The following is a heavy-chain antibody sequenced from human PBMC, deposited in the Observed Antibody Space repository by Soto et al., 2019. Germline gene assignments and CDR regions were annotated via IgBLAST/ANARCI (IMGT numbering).Heavy chain of an antibody. CDR1: GFTFSNAW. V-gene: IGHV3-15*01. J-gene: IGHJ4*02. CDR3: TTGAFFDN. Sequence: EVQLVESGGGLVKPGGSLRLSCVGSGFTFSNAWMSWVRQAPGKGLEWVGRIKSKPNGGTRDYAAPVKGRFAVSRDDSKNTVFLQMNSLKIEDAAVYYCTTGAFFDNWGQGTLVTVSS. CDR2: IKSKPNGGTR.